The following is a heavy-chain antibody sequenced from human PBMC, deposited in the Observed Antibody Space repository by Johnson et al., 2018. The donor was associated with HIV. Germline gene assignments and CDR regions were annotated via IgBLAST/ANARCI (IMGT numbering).Heavy chain of an antibody. Sequence: VQLVESGGGLVQPGGSLRLSCAASGFTVSRNYMNWVRQAPGKGLEWVSVIYSGGNTYYADSVKGRFTISRDNSKNTLYLQMNSLRAEDTALYYCAKDIRSSSFVGYGAFDIWGQGTMVTVSS. D-gene: IGHD5-18*01. V-gene: IGHV3-66*01. CDR1: GFTVSRNY. J-gene: IGHJ3*02. CDR3: AKDIRSSSFVGYGAFDI. CDR2: IYSGGNT.